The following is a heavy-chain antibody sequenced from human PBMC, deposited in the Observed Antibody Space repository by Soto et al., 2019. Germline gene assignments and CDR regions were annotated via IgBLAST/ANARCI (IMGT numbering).Heavy chain of an antibody. CDR3: TRHAVQYCGGDCYLLPYFDL. D-gene: IGHD2-21*02. V-gene: IGHV3-73*02. Sequence: EVQLVESGGGLVQPGGSLKLSCAASGFTFSVSAVHWVRQASGKGLEWVGRIRSKANNYATVYAASVKGRFTISRDDSKNTAYLKMNSLKTEDTAVYYCTRHAVQYCGGDCYLLPYFDLWGRGTLVTVSS. CDR1: GFTFSVSA. CDR2: IRSKANNYAT. J-gene: IGHJ2*01.